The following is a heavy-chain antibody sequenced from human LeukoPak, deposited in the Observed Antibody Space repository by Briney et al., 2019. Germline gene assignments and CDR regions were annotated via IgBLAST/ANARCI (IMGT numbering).Heavy chain of an antibody. Sequence: GGSLGLSCVTSGFSFDNYGMSWVRQAPGKGLEWISYFSSRKNIVNYADSVKGRFTISRDKAKTSLYLQMNSLRAEDTAVYYCVRDQQWESPHYFDYWGQGTPVTVSS. CDR2: FSSRKNIV. CDR1: GFSFDNYG. J-gene: IGHJ4*02. D-gene: IGHD1-26*01. V-gene: IGHV3-48*01. CDR3: VRDQQWESPHYFDY.